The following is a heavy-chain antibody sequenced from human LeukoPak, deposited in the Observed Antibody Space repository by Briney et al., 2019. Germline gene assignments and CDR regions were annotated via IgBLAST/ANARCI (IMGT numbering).Heavy chain of an antibody. CDR3: ARKGSGMYNWFDP. Sequence: HPSETLSLTCTASGYSISSGYYWGWIRQPPGKGLEWIGSIYHSGSTYYNPSLKSRVTISVDTSKNQFSLKLSSVTAADTAVYYCARKGSGMYNWFDPWGQGTLVTVSS. J-gene: IGHJ5*02. D-gene: IGHD3-10*01. CDR1: GYSISSGYY. CDR2: IYHSGST. V-gene: IGHV4-38-2*02.